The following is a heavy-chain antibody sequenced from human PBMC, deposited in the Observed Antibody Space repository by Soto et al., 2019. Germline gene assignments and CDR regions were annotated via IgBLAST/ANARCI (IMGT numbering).Heavy chain of an antibody. V-gene: IGHV3-21*01. CDR2: ISSSSSYI. CDR1: GFTFSSYS. Sequence: GGSLRLSCAASGFTFSSYSMNWVRQAPGKGLEWVSSISSSSSYIYYADSVKGRFTISRDNAKNSLYLQMNSLRAEDTAVYYCATSCPEKAAAAQLPKYYFDYWGQGTLVTVSS. CDR3: ATSCPEKAAAAQLPKYYFDY. D-gene: IGHD6-13*01. J-gene: IGHJ4*02.